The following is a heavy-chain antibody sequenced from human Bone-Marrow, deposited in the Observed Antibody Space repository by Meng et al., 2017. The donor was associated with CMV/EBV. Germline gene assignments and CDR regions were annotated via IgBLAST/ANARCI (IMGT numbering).Heavy chain of an antibody. CDR1: GYSISSGYY. CDR3: ARVVGATTALDY. J-gene: IGHJ4*02. CDR2: INHSGST. V-gene: IGHV4-38-2*02. Sequence: GSLRLSCTVSGYSISSGYYWGWIRQPPGRGLEWIGEINHSGSTNYNPSLKSRVTISVDTSKNQFSLKLSSVTAADTAVYYCARVVGATTALDYWGQGTLVTVSS. D-gene: IGHD1-26*01.